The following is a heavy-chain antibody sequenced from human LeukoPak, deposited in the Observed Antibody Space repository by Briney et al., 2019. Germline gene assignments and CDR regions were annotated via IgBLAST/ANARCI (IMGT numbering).Heavy chain of an antibody. CDR2: IYSGGST. J-gene: IGHJ4*02. CDR3: ARARNLQQWLSTYYFDY. Sequence: PGGSLRLSCAASGFTVSSNYMSWVRQAPGKGLEWVSVIYSGGSTYYADSVKGRFTISRDNSKNTLYLQMNSLRAEDTAVYYCARARNLQQWLSTYYFDYWGQGTLVTVSS. CDR1: GFTVSSNY. D-gene: IGHD6-19*01. V-gene: IGHV3-66*01.